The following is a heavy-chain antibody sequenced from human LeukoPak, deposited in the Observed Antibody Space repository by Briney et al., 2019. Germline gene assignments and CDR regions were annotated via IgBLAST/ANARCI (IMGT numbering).Heavy chain of an antibody. V-gene: IGHV3-23*01. CDR1: GFTFNSYG. D-gene: IGHD4-17*01. J-gene: IGHJ4*02. CDR3: AKGGASVTRYVDY. CDR2: ISPSGDIT. Sequence: GGSLRLSCEASGFTFNSYGMSWVRQAPGKGLEWVSGISPSGDITYYADSVKGRFTISRDNSQNTLYLQMNSLRPEDTAVYYCAKGGASVTRYVDYWGQGTLVTVSS.